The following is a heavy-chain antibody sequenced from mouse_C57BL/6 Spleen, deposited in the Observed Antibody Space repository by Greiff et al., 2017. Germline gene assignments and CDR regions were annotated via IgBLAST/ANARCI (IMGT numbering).Heavy chain of an antibody. Sequence: ESGPGLVKPSQSLSLTCSVTGYSITSGYYWNWIRQFPGNKLEWMGYISYDGSNNYNPSLKNRISITRDTSKNQFFLKLNSVTTEDTATYYCARGILLLRSFDYWGQGTTLTVSS. D-gene: IGHD1-1*01. V-gene: IGHV3-6*01. CDR2: ISYDGSN. CDR1: GYSITSGYY. CDR3: ARGILLLRSFDY. J-gene: IGHJ2*01.